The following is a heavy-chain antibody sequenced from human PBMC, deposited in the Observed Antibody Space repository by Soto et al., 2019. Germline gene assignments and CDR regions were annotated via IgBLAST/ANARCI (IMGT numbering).Heavy chain of an antibody. D-gene: IGHD2-2*01. CDR3: AKGPAIVLVPAAMNYYYGMDV. V-gene: IGHV3-30*18. CDR1: GFTFSSYG. Sequence: GGSLRLSCAASGFTFSSYGMHWVRQAPGKGLEWVAVISYDGSNKYYADSVKGRFTISRDNSKNTLYLQMDSLRAEDTAVYYCAKGPAIVLVPAAMNYYYGMDVWGQGTTVTVPS. J-gene: IGHJ6*02. CDR2: ISYDGSNK.